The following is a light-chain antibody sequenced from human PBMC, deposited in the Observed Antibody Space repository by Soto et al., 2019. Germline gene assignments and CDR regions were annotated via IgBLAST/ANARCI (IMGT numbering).Light chain of an antibody. CDR1: HGINNY. Sequence: DLPMTQSPSSLSASVGDRITITCRASHGINNYLAWFQQKPGKAPRSLIYAAAHLQSGVPSKFSGSGSGTDFTLTINSLQPEDFATYYCQQYNTYPPSFGGGTKVEIK. CDR3: QQYNTYPPS. V-gene: IGKV1-16*02. J-gene: IGKJ4*01. CDR2: AAA.